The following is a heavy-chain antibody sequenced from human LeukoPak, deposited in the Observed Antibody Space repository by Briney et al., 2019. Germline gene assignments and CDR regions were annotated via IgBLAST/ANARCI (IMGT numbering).Heavy chain of an antibody. CDR1: GYSISSGYY. CDR3: ARGIAAAGTYREYFQH. V-gene: IGHV4-38-2*02. J-gene: IGHJ1*01. D-gene: IGHD6-13*01. Sequence: ASETLPLTCTVSGYSISSGYYWGWIRQPPGKGLEWIGSIYHSGSTYYNPSLKSRVTISVDTSKNQFSLKLSSVTAADTAVYYCARGIAAAGTYREYFQHWGQGTLVTVSS. CDR2: IYHSGST.